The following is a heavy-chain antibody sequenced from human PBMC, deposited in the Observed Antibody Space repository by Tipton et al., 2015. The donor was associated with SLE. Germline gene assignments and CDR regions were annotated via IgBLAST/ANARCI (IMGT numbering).Heavy chain of an antibody. J-gene: IGHJ4*02. CDR2: IYYSGST. D-gene: IGHD4/OR15-4a*01. CDR1: GGSISSGYYY. CDR3: ATEGPHGYGAPSY. Sequence: TLSLTCTVSGGSISSGYYYWSWIRQPPGKGLEWIGYIYYSGSTYYNPSLESRVTISGDTSKNQFSLKLTSVTAADTAVYYCATEGPHGYGAPSYWGQGTLVTVSS. V-gene: IGHV4-30-4*01.